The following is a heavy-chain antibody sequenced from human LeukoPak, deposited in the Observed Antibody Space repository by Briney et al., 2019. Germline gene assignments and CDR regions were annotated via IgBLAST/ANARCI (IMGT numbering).Heavy chain of an antibody. CDR3: ARGAPLYYYRYIVV. Sequence: PSETLSLTCIVSGDSISTYYWNWIRQPPGKGLEWIGYTYYSGSTDYNPSLKSRVTISVDTSKNQFSLKLRSVTAADTAVYYCARGAPLYYYRYIVVWGKGTTVTVSS. CDR2: TYYSGST. CDR1: GDSISTYY. V-gene: IGHV4-59*01. J-gene: IGHJ6*03.